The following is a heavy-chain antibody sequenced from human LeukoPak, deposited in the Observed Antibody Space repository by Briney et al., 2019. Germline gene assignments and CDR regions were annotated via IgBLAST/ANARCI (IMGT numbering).Heavy chain of an antibody. CDR1: GYTLTELS. D-gene: IGHD3-10*01. Sequence: ASAKVSCKVSGYTLTELSMHWVRQAPGKGLERMGGFDPEDGETIYAQKFQGRVTMTEDTSTDTAYMELSSLRSEDTAVYYCATKYYYGSGSLYYYYGMDVWGQGTTVTVSS. J-gene: IGHJ6*02. CDR2: FDPEDGET. V-gene: IGHV1-24*01. CDR3: ATKYYYGSGSLYYYYGMDV.